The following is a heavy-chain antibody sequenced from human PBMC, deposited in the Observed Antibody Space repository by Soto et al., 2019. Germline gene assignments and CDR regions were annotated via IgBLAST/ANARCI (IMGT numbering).Heavy chain of an antibody. D-gene: IGHD5-18*01. J-gene: IGHJ6*02. CDR2: INHSGSS. V-gene: IGHV4-34*01. CDR1: GGSFSGYY. CDR3: SRGGALDTAMATGYYYGMDV. Sequence: QVQLQQWGAGLLKPSETLSLTCAVYGGSFSGYYWSWIRQPPGKGLEWIGEINHSGSSNYNPSLKSRVTISVDTSKNQFSRKLSSVTAADKAVYYCSRGGALDTAMATGYYYGMDVWGQGTTVTVSS.